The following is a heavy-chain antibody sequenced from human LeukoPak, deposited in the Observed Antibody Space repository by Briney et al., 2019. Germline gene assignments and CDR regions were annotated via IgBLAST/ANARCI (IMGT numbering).Heavy chain of an antibody. Sequence: ASVKVSCKASGYTFTSYAMNWVRQAPGQGLEWMGWINTNTGNPTYAQGFTGRFVLSLDTSVSTAYLQIGSLKAEDTAVYYCARVYGGYIGYDCFDYWGQGTLVTVSS. V-gene: IGHV7-4-1*01. CDR3: ARVYGGYIGYDCFDY. CDR1: GYTFTSYA. D-gene: IGHD5-12*01. CDR2: INTNTGNP. J-gene: IGHJ4*02.